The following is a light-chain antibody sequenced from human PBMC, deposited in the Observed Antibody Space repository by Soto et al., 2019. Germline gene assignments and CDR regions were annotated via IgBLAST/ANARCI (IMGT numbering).Light chain of an antibody. J-gene: IGKJ5*01. CDR1: QSVSAN. Sequence: EVVMTQSPDTLSVSPGERATLSCRASQSVSANLAWYQQKPGQAPRLLIYAASLRATGTPARFSGSGSGTEFTLTISSLQPEDFAVYYCQQRGDWPPITFGQGTRLEIK. CDR2: AAS. V-gene: IGKV3-15*01. CDR3: QQRGDWPPIT.